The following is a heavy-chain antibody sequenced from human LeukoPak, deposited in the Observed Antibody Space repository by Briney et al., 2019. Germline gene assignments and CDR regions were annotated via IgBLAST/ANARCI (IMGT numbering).Heavy chain of an antibody. Sequence: PGGSLRLSCAVSGLTFSRYAITWVRQAPGKGLEWVSGISESGGSTYYADSVQGRFTISRDNSKNTLYLQMNSLRAEDTAVYYCAKPQYSGSPPQDYWGQGTLVTVSS. V-gene: IGHV3-23*01. CDR3: AKPQYSGSPPQDY. D-gene: IGHD1-26*01. J-gene: IGHJ4*02. CDR1: GLTFSRYA. CDR2: ISESGGST.